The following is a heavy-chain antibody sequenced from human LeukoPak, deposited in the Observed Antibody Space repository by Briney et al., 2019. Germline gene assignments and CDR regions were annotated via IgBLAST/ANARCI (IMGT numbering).Heavy chain of an antibody. CDR3: AKDGHIVATSYFDY. CDR1: GFTFSSYG. CDR2: ISYDGSNK. V-gene: IGHV3-30*18. D-gene: IGHD5-12*01. Sequence: PGRSLRLSCAASGFTFSSYGMHWVRQAPGKGLEWVAVISYDGSNKYYADSVKDRFTISRDNSKNTLYLQMNSLRAEDTAVYYCAKDGHIVATSYFDYWGQGTLVTVSS. J-gene: IGHJ4*02.